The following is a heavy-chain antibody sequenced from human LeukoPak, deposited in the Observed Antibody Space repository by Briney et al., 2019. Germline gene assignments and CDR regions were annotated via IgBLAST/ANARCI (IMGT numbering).Heavy chain of an antibody. CDR2: IYPGDSDT. J-gene: IGHJ5*02. D-gene: IGHD3-10*01. CDR3: ARHKGSGSYYNWFDP. V-gene: IGHV5-51*01. CDR1: GYSFTSYW. Sequence: GESLKISCKGSGYSFTSYWIGWVRQMPGKGLEWMGIIYPGDSDTRYSPSFQGQVTISADKSISTAYLQWSSLKASDTAMYYCARHKGSGSYYNWFDPWGQGTLVTVSS.